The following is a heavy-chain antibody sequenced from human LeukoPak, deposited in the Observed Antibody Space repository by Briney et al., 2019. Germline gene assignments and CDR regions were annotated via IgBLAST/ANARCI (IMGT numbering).Heavy chain of an antibody. V-gene: IGHV4-39*01. CDR2: IYYSGST. D-gene: IGHD3-10*01. CDR1: GGSISSSSYY. CDR3: ARGGLLNDY. J-gene: IGHJ4*02. Sequence: SSETLSLTCTVSGGSISSSSYYWGWIRQPPGKGLEWIGSIYYSGSTYYNPSLKSRVTISVDTSKNQFSLKLSSVTAADTAVYYCARGGLLNDYWGQGTLVTVSS.